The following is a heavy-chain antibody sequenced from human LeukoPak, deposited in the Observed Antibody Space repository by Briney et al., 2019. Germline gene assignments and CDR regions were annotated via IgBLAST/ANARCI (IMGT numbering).Heavy chain of an antibody. V-gene: IGHV3-7*01. Sequence: PGESLRLSCAASGFTFSSYWMTWVRQAPGKGLEWVAIIKQDGSQKYYVDSVKGRFTISRDNAKNSLYLQMNSLRAEDTAVYYCARDLSGDYDFWGGYSPWGQGTLVTVSS. CDR1: GFTFSSYW. CDR3: ARDLSGDYDFWGGYSP. D-gene: IGHD3-3*01. J-gene: IGHJ4*02. CDR2: IKQDGSQK.